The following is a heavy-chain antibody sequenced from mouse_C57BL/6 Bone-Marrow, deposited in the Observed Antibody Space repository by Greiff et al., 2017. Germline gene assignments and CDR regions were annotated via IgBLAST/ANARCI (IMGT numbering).Heavy chain of an antibody. CDR1: GYTFTDYE. CDR3: TREKDGYYRWFAY. CDR2: IDPETGGT. Sequence: QVQLQQSGAELVRPGASVTLSCKASGYTFTDYEMHWVKQTPVHGLEWIGAIDPETGGTAYNQKFKGKAILTADKSSSTPYMELRSLTSEDSAVYYCTREKDGYYRWFAYWGQGTLVTVCA. D-gene: IGHD2-3*01. V-gene: IGHV1-15*01. J-gene: IGHJ3*01.